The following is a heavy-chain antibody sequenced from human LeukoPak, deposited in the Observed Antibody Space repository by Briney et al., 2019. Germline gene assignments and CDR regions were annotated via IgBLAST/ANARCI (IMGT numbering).Heavy chain of an antibody. CDR2: INPNSGGT. CDR3: ARVVAPGYAASRGAFDI. Sequence: ASVKVSCKASGYTFTGYYMHWVRQAPGQGLEWMGWINPNSGGTNYAQKFQGRVTMTRDTSISTAYMELSRLRSDDTAVYYCARVVAPGYAASRGAFDIWGQGTMVTVSS. D-gene: IGHD2-15*01. V-gene: IGHV1-2*02. J-gene: IGHJ3*02. CDR1: GYTFTGYY.